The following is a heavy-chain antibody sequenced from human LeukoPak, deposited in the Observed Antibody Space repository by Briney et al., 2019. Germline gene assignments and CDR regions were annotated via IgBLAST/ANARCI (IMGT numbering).Heavy chain of an antibody. D-gene: IGHD5/OR15-5a*01. Sequence: PSETLSLTCTVSGGSISSGGYYWSWIRQHPGKGLEWIGYIYYSGSTYYNPSLKSRVTISVDTSKSQFSLKLSSVTAADTAVYYCARLIGLPLYWFDPWGQGTLVTVSS. CDR2: IYYSGST. CDR1: GGSISSGGYY. V-gene: IGHV4-31*03. CDR3: ARLIGLPLYWFDP. J-gene: IGHJ5*02.